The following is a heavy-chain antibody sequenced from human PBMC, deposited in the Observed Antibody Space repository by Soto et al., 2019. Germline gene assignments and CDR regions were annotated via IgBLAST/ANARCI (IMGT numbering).Heavy chain of an antibody. J-gene: IGHJ5*01. CDR1: GDSLTSPNYY. CDR2: IYVGGTT. V-gene: IGHV4-30-4*01. CDR3: ARSEHSFRSLNWFDF. Sequence: SETLSLTCTVSGDSLTSPNYYWSWIRRSPGKGLEWLGYIYVGGTTYYNPSLRSRCTISMDTSKSQFSLKLNSVTAADTAIYYCARSEHSFRSLNWFDFWGPGTLVTVSS. D-gene: IGHD2-21*01.